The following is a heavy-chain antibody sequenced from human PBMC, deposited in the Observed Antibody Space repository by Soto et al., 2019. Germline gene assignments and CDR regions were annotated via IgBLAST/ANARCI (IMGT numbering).Heavy chain of an antibody. CDR2: ISTSIDAT. Sequence: EVQLLESGGGLVQPGGSLRLSCAASGFAFSNYAMGWVRQAPGKGLEWVSSISTSIDATYYADSVKGRFTISRDDSKNTRYLEMNSLRAEDSAVYYGAKDRTVAARNFDYWGQGTQVTVSS. V-gene: IGHV3-23*01. CDR1: GFAFSNYA. J-gene: IGHJ4*02. CDR3: AKDRTVAARNFDY. D-gene: IGHD6-6*01.